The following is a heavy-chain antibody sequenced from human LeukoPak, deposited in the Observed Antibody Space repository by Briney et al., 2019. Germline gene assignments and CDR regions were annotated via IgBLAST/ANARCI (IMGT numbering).Heavy chain of an antibody. J-gene: IGHJ2*01. D-gene: IGHD3-22*01. V-gene: IGHV3-23*01. Sequence: GGSLRLSCAASGFTFSTYAMSWVRQAPGKGLEWVSAISGSGGSTYYADSVKGRFTISRDNSKNTLYLQMDSLRAEDTAVYYCAKVGIRISLIVVVFTTADDWYFDLWGRGTLVTVSS. CDR1: GFTFSTYA. CDR2: ISGSGGST. CDR3: AKVGIRISLIVVVFTTADDWYFDL.